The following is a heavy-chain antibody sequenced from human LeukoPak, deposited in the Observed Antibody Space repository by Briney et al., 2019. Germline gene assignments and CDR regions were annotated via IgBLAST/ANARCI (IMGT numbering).Heavy chain of an antibody. V-gene: IGHV3-30*04. J-gene: IGHJ4*02. CDR2: ISYEGNNK. Sequence: GGSLRLSCTASGFTFSSYAMHWVRQAPGRGLEWVAGISYEGNNKYYADPVKGGFTISRDNPKNTLYLKMNSQRAEDRAVYYCAREDYTGAWDCFDYWGQGTLVTVSS. D-gene: IGHD3-3*01. CDR1: GFTFSSYA. CDR3: AREDYTGAWDCFDY.